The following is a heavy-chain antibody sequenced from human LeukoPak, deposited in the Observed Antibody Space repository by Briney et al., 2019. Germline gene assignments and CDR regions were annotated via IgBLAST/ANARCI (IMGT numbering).Heavy chain of an antibody. CDR3: AKDMSFGYCSSTSCETPTTFDY. Sequence: GGSLRLSCAASGFTFDDYAMHWVRQAPGKGLEWVSDISWNSGSIGYADSVKGRFTISRDNAKNSLYLQMNSLRAEDTALYYCAKDMSFGYCSSTSCETPTTFDYWGQGTLVTVSS. J-gene: IGHJ4*02. CDR1: GFTFDDYA. CDR2: ISWNSGSI. V-gene: IGHV3-9*01. D-gene: IGHD2-2*03.